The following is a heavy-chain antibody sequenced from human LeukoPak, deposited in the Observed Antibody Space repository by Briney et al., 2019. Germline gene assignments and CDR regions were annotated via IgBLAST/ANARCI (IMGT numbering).Heavy chain of an antibody. CDR1: GGSISSGGYY. V-gene: IGHV4-30-2*01. CDR3: ARESIAVAGTGYYGMDV. D-gene: IGHD6-19*01. J-gene: IGHJ6*02. Sequence: SETLSLTCTVSGGSISSGGYYWSWIRQPPGKGLEWIGYIYHSGSTYYNPSLKSRVTISVDTSKNQFSLKLSSVTAADTAVYYCARESIAVAGTGYYGMDVWGQGTTVTVSS. CDR2: IYHSGST.